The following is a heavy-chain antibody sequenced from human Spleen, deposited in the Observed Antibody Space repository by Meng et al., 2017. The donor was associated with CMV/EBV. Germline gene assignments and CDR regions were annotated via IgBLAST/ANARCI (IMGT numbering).Heavy chain of an antibody. V-gene: IGHV1-46*01. D-gene: IGHD2-15*01. CDR3: ARQESGVPFF. CDR1: GYTFTKYH. Sequence: KVSCKASGYTFTKYHIHWVRQAPGQGLEWMGIIHPSDGSAFYAQKFQGRLSMTSDTSTATSFMGLSSLKSDDTAVYYCARQESGVPFFWGQGTLVTVSS. J-gene: IGHJ4*02. CDR2: IHPSDGSA.